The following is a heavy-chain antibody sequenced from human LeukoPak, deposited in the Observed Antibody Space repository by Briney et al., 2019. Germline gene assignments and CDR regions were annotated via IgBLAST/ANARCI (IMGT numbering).Heavy chain of an antibody. CDR1: GFTFSDYY. Sequence: GGSLRLSCASSGFTFSDYYMIWIRQAPGKGLEWVSYISSSSSYTNYADSVKGRFTISRDNAKNSLYLQMNSLRAEDTAVYYCARGAGGIQLWSNFDYWGQGTLVTVSS. V-gene: IGHV3-11*05. J-gene: IGHJ4*02. CDR2: ISSSSSYT. D-gene: IGHD5-18*01. CDR3: ARGAGGIQLWSNFDY.